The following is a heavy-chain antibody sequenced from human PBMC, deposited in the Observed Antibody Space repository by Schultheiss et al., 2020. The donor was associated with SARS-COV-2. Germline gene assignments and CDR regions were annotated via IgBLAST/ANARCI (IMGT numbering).Heavy chain of an antibody. V-gene: IGHV3-30*07. D-gene: IGHD6-19*01. CDR2: ISYDGSNK. J-gene: IGHJ6*02. CDR1: GFTFSSYA. CDR3: ARDLSSGWYKYGMDV. Sequence: GESLKISCAASGFTFSSYAMHWVRQAPGKGLEWVAVISYDGSNKYYADSVKGRFTISRDNSKNTLYLQMNSLRAEDTAVYYCARDLSSGWYKYGMDVWGQGTTVTVSS.